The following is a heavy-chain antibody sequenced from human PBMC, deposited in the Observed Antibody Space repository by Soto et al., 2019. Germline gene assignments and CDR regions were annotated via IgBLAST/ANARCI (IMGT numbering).Heavy chain of an antibody. V-gene: IGHV1-46*01. J-gene: IGHJ4*02. D-gene: IGHD5-18*01. CDR1: GFSFSDYF. CDR3: ANIGVYSYGLTE. Sequence: ASVKVSCKASGFSFSDYFMHWVRQAPGQGLEWMGIINPSGDSRNYAQKFQGRVTITRDTSTSTVYMDLSSLRYEDTAVYYCANIGVYSYGLTEWGQGTLVTVSS. CDR2: INPSGDSR.